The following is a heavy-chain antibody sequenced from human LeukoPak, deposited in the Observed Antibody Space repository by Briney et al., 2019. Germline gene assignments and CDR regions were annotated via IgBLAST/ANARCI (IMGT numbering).Heavy chain of an antibody. CDR3: ARSYPYSSSWYGYYYYGMDV. J-gene: IGHJ6*02. D-gene: IGHD6-13*01. CDR2: IYYSGST. CDR1: GGSISSSSYY. Sequence: PSETLSLTCTVSGGSISSSSYYWGWIRQPPGKGLEWIGSIYYSGSTYYNPSLKSRVTISVDTSKKQFSLKLSSVTAADTAVYYCARSYPYSSSWYGYYYYGMDVWGQGTTVTVSS. V-gene: IGHV4-39*07.